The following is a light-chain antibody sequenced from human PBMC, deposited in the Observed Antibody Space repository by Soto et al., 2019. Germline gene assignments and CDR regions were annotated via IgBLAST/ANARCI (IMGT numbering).Light chain of an antibody. CDR3: AAWDDSLNAYV. Sequence: QAVVTQPPSASGTPGQRVTISCSGSSSNIGSNTVNWYRQLPGPAPKLLIYSNDQRPSGVPDRFSGSKSGASAFLAISGLQSEDEADYYCAAWDDSLNAYVFGTGTKLTVL. V-gene: IGLV1-44*01. J-gene: IGLJ1*01. CDR1: SSNIGSNT. CDR2: SND.